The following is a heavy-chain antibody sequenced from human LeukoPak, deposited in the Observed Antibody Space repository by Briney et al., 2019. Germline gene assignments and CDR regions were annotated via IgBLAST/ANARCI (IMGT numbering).Heavy chain of an antibody. CDR2: IYYSGST. CDR1: GGSIRSYY. Sequence: SETLSLTCTVSGGSIRSYYWSWIRQPPGKGLEWIGYIYYSGSTIYNPSLKSRVTISLDTSKNQFSLKLSSVTAADTAVYYCAKSLYGSGSYYNWFDPWGQGTLVTVSS. D-gene: IGHD3-10*01. J-gene: IGHJ5*02. CDR3: AKSLYGSGSYYNWFDP. V-gene: IGHV4-59*12.